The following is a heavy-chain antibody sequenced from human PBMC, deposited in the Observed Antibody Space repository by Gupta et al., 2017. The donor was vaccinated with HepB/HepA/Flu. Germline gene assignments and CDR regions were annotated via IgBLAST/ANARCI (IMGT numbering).Heavy chain of an antibody. V-gene: IGHV3-33*01. CDR2: IWYDGSNK. J-gene: IGHJ4*02. CDR1: GFTFSSYG. Sequence: QVQLVESGGGVVQPGRSLRLSCAASGFTFSSYGMHWVRQAPGKGLEWVAVIWYDGSNKYYADSVKGRFTISRDNSKNTLYLQMNGLRAEDTAVYYCARDPEETQLWWSNQYYFDYWGQGTLVTVSS. CDR3: ARDPEETQLWWSNQYYFDY. D-gene: IGHD2-21*01.